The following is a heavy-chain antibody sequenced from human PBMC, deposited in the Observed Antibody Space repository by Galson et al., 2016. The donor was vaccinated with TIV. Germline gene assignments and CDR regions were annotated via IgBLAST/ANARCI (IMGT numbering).Heavy chain of an antibody. CDR3: ARESHTENLFDH. D-gene: IGHD2-8*02. CDR1: RYRFTNYW. Sequence: QSGAEVKKPGESLTISCKHSRYRFTNYWISWVRQMPGKGLEWMGRIAPSDSYTNYSPSFQGHVTISIDKSVNTAYLQWSALKASDTAVYYCARESHTENLFDHCDQGTLVIVSS. V-gene: IGHV5-10-1*01. J-gene: IGHJ5*02. CDR2: IAPSDSYT.